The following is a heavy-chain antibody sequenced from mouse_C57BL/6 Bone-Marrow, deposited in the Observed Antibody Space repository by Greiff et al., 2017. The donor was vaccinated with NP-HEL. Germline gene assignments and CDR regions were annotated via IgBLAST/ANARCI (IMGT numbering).Heavy chain of an antibody. CDR2: INPRSGNT. V-gene: IGHV1-81*01. Sequence: VQLVESGAELVRPGASVKLSCKASGYTFTSYGISWVKQRPGQGLEWIGEINPRSGNTYYNEKFKGKATLTADKSSSTAYMELRSLTSEDSAVCFCSRSRERSFDYWGQGTTLSVSS. CDR1: GYTFTSYG. J-gene: IGHJ2*01. CDR3: SRSRERSFDY.